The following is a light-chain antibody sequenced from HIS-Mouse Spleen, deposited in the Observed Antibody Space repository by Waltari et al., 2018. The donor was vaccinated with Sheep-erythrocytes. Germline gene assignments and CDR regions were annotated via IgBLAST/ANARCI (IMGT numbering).Light chain of an antibody. J-gene: IGKJ4*01. Sequence: DIVMTPSPDSLAVSLGERATINCKSSPRFLYSSNNKNYLAWYQQKPGQPPKLLIYWASTRESGVPDRFSGSGSGTDFTLTISSLQAEDVAVYYCQQYYSTPLTFGGGTKVEIK. CDR3: QQYYSTPLT. V-gene: IGKV4-1*01. CDR2: WAS. CDR1: PRFLYSSNNKNY.